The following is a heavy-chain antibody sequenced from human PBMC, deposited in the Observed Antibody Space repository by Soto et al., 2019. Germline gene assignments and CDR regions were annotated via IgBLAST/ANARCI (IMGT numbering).Heavy chain of an antibody. Sequence: GESLKISCKGSGYSFTSYWIGWVRQMPGKGLEWMGIIYPGDSDTRYSPSFQGQVTISADKSISTAYLQWSSLKASDTAMYYCVTWGITMVRGDPYYFDYWGQGTLVTVSS. CDR2: IYPGDSDT. D-gene: IGHD3-10*01. CDR1: GYSFTSYW. CDR3: VTWGITMVRGDPYYFDY. J-gene: IGHJ4*02. V-gene: IGHV5-51*01.